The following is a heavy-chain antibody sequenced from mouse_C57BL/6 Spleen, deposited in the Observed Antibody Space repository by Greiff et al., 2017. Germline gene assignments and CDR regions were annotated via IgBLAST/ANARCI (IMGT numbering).Heavy chain of an antibody. CDR3: ARRGGYYFYAMGY. J-gene: IGHJ4*01. V-gene: IGHV1-52*01. CDR2: IDPSDSET. Sequence: QVQLQQPGAELVRPGSSVKLSCKASGYTFTSYWMHWVKQRPIQGLEWIGNIDPSDSETHYNQKFKEKATLTVDKSSSTAYMQLSSLTSEDSAVYYCARRGGYYFYAMGYRGQRTSVT. D-gene: IGHD1-1*01. CDR1: GYTFTSYW.